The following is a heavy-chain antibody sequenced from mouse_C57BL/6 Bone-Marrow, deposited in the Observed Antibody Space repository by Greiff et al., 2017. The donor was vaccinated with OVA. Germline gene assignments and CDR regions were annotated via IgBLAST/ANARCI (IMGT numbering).Heavy chain of an antibody. J-gene: IGHJ2*01. Sequence: QVQLQQPGAELVKPGASVKLSCKASGYTFTSYWMPWVKQRPGQGLEWIGEIDPSDSYTNYNQKFKGKATLTVDTSSSTAYMQLSSLTSEDSAVYYCARVGGNHFDYWGQGTTLTVSS. CDR1: GYTFTSYW. D-gene: IGHD2-1*01. CDR2: IDPSDSYT. V-gene: IGHV1-50*01. CDR3: ARVGGNHFDY.